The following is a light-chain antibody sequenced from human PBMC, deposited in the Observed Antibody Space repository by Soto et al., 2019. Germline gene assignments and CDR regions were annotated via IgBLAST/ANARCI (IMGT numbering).Light chain of an antibody. J-gene: IGKJ1*01. CDR1: QSVSSSY. Sequence: EIVLTQSPGTLSLSPGERATLSCRASQSVSSSYLAWYQQNPVQAPRLLIYGASSRATGIPDRFSGSGSGTDFTLTISSLAPEEGAAYSLQTFGPGTKGELK. CDR3: QT. V-gene: IGKV3-20*01. CDR2: GAS.